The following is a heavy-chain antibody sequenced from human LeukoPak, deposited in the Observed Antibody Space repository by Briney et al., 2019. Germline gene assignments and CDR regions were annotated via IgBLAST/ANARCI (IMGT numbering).Heavy chain of an antibody. CDR2: IYHSGST. CDR3: ARVYSSGWYDY. V-gene: IGHV4-30-2*01. D-gene: IGHD6-19*01. J-gene: IGHJ4*02. Sequence: SETLSLTCAVSGGSISSGGYSWSWIRQPPGKGLEWIGYIYHSGSTYYNPSLKSRVTMSVDTSKNQFSLKLSSVTAADTAVYYCARVYSSGWYDYWGQGTLVTVSS. CDR1: GGSISSGGYS.